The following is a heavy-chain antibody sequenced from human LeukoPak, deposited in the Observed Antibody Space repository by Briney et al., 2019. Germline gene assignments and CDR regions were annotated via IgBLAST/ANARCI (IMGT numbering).Heavy chain of an antibody. V-gene: IGHV1-18*04. CDR2: ISAYNGNT. CDR1: GYTFTSYS. D-gene: IGHD3-22*01. J-gene: IGHJ4*02. Sequence: GASVKVSCKASGYTFTSYSMHWVRQAPGQGLEWMGWISAYNGNTNYAQKLQGRVTMTTDTSTSTAYMELRSLRSDDTAVYYCARDGYYDSSGYYSYWGQGTLVTVSS. CDR3: ARDGYYDSSGYYSY.